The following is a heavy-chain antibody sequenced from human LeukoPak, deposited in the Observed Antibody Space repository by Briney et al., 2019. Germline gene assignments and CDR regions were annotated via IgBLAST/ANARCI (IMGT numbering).Heavy chain of an antibody. CDR1: GFTFSSYA. Sequence: GGSLRLSCAASGFTFSSYAMSWVRQALGKGLEWVSAISGSGGSTYYADSVKGRFTISRDNSKNTLYLQMNSLRAEDTAVYYCAKAVLWFGESYFDYWGQGTLVTVSS. V-gene: IGHV3-23*01. J-gene: IGHJ4*02. CDR2: ISGSGGST. CDR3: AKAVLWFGESYFDY. D-gene: IGHD3-10*01.